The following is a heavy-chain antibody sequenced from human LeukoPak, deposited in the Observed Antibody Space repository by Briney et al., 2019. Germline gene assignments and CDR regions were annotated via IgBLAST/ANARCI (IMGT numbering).Heavy chain of an antibody. V-gene: IGHV3-11*04. CDR1: GFTFSDYY. CDR2: ISSSSSTI. D-gene: IGHD3-22*01. Sequence: PGGSLRLSCAASGFTFSDYYMSWIRQAPGKGLEWISYISSSSSTIYYADSVKGRFTISRDNAKNSLYLQMNSLRDEDTAVYYCARDYRDSSGYYVYWGQGTLVTVSS. J-gene: IGHJ4*02. CDR3: ARDYRDSSGYYVY.